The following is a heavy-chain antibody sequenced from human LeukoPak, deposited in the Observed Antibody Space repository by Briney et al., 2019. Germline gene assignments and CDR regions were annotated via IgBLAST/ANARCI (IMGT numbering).Heavy chain of an antibody. CDR2: TYHSGNT. J-gene: IGHJ4*02. CDR1: GYSISTGYY. V-gene: IGHV4-38-2*01. Sequence: KPSETPSLTCAVSGYSISTGYYWGWIRQPPGKGLEWIGITYHSGNTHYNPSLKSRVTISVDTSKNQFSLKLSSVTAADTAVYYCARQEVSRGFDYWGQGTLVTVSS. CDR3: ARQEVSRGFDY.